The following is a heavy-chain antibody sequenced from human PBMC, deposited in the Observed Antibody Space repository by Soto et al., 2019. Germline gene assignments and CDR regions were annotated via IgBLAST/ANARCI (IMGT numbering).Heavy chain of an antibody. Sequence: SVKVSCKASGGTFSSYAISWVRQAPGQGLEWMGGIIPIFGTANYAQKFQGRVTITADKSTSTAYMELSSLRSEDTAVYYCARNLAPMVRGVISYYYYGMDVWGQGTTVTVS. CDR1: GGTFSSYA. CDR3: ARNLAPMVRGVISYYYYGMDV. J-gene: IGHJ6*02. V-gene: IGHV1-69*06. D-gene: IGHD3-10*01. CDR2: IIPIFGTA.